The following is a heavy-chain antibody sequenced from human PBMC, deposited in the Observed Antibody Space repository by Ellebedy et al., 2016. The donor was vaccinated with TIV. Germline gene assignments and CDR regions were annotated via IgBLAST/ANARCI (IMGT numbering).Heavy chain of an antibody. CDR3: TKRAEGWGFFDY. Sequence: PGGSLRLSCAASGFTFSSYAMSWVRQAPGKGLEWVSAISGSGDTTYYADSVKGRFTISRDNSRDTLFLQMNSLRAEDTAVYYCTKRAEGWGFFDYWGQGILVTVSS. CDR2: ISGSGDTT. V-gene: IGHV3-23*01. D-gene: IGHD3-16*01. J-gene: IGHJ4*02. CDR1: GFTFSSYA.